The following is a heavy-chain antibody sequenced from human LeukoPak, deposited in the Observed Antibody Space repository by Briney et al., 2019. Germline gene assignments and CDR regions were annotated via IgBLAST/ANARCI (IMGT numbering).Heavy chain of an antibody. CDR2: ISAYNGNT. V-gene: IGHV1-18*01. D-gene: IGHD2-21*02. CDR1: GYTFTSYG. Sequence: ASVKVSCKASGYTFTSYGISWVRQAPGQGLEWMGWISAYNGNTNYAQKLQGGVTMTTDTSTSTVYMELRSLRSDDTAVYYCARDHRAYCGGDCYPGDWGQGTLVTVSS. CDR3: ARDHRAYCGGDCYPGD. J-gene: IGHJ4*02.